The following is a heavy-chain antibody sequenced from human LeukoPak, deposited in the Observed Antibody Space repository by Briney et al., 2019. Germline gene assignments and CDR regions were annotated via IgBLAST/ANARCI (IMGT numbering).Heavy chain of an antibody. J-gene: IGHJ4*02. CDR3: ARERVARGENFDY. V-gene: IGHV1-18*01. CDR2: ISTYDGNT. D-gene: IGHD3-10*01. CDR1: GYTFTRXX. Sequence: SGYTFTRXXXXXXRXXXGXXXXXXGWISTYDGNTNYAQQLQGRVRMTTDASATTAYMELRNLRSDDTAVYYCARERVARGENFDYWGQGTLVTVSS.